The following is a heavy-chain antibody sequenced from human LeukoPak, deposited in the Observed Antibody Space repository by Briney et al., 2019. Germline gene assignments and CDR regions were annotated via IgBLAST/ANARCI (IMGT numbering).Heavy chain of an antibody. CDR1: GGSISSYY. J-gene: IGHJ3*02. D-gene: IGHD3-3*01. Sequence: SETLSLTCTVSGGSISSYYWSWIRQPPGKGLEWIGYIYYSGSTNYNPSLKGRVTISVDTSKNQFSLKLSSVTAADTAVYYCARTLEKYYDFWSGSYAFDIWGQGTMVTVSS. V-gene: IGHV4-59*08. CDR3: ARTLEKYYDFWSGSYAFDI. CDR2: IYYSGST.